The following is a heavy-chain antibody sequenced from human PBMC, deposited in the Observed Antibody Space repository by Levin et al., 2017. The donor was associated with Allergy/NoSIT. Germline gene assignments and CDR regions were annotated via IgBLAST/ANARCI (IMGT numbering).Heavy chain of an antibody. D-gene: IGHD5-24*01. J-gene: IGHJ6*02. Sequence: PGGSLRLSCAASGFTFSRYGMHWVRQAPGKGLEWVAVISEDGGNKHNADSVKGRFTISRDNSKNTLYLQMNSLRGEDTAVYYCAKDVRDGGIDVWGQGTTVTVSS. CDR1: GFTFSRYG. CDR2: ISEDGGNK. CDR3: AKDVRDGGIDV. V-gene: IGHV3-30*18.